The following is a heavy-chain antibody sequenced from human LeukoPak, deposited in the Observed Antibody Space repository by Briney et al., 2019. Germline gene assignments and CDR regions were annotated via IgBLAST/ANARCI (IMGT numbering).Heavy chain of an antibody. CDR1: GGSFSGYY. Sequence: KPSETLSLTCAVYGGSFSGYYWSWIRQPPGKGLEWIGEINHSGGTNYNPSLKSQVTISVDTSKNQFSLKLSSVTAADTAVYYRARGKRWLQLGYYFDYWGQGTLVTVSS. V-gene: IGHV4-34*01. CDR3: ARGKRWLQLGYYFDY. D-gene: IGHD5-24*01. CDR2: INHSGGT. J-gene: IGHJ4*02.